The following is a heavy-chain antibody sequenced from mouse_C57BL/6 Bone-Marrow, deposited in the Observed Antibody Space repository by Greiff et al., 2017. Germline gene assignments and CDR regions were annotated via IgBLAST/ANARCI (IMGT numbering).Heavy chain of an antibody. CDR1: GYAFSSSW. D-gene: IGHD1-1*01. V-gene: IGHV1-82*01. CDR3: ERKIYYYGYFDV. J-gene: IGHJ1*03. CDR2: IYPGDGDT. Sequence: VQLQQSGPELVKPGASVKISCKASGYAFSSSWMNWVKQRPGKGLEWIGRIYPGDGDTNYNGKFKGKATLTADKSSSTAYMQLSSLTSEDSAVYFCERKIYYYGYFDVWGTGTTGTVSS.